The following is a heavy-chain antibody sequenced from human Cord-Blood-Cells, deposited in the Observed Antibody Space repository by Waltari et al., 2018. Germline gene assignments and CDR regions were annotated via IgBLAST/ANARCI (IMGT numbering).Heavy chain of an antibody. CDR1: GFHFSSYG. D-gene: IGHD3-10*01. CDR2: IRYDGSNK. CDR3: AKVAVLVRGANDY. J-gene: IGHJ4*02. Sequence: QVQLVESGGGVVQPGGSLRLSCAASGFHFSSYGMHWVRQAPGKGLEWVAFIRYDGSNKYYADSVKGRFTISRDNSKNTLYLQMNSLRAEDTAVYYCAKVAVLVRGANDYWGQGTLVTVSS. V-gene: IGHV3-30*02.